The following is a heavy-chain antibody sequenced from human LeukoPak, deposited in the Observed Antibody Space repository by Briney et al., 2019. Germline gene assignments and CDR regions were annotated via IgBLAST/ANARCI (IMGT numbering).Heavy chain of an antibody. CDR1: GFSLSISG. J-gene: IGHJ4*02. CDR3: ARVLRGLYNLGD. Sequence: GGSLRLSCEASGFSLSISGMNWVRQAPGKGLEWVSYISSSSDLMSYVASVKGRFTVSRDNAKNSLFLQMNSLRDEDTAVYYCARVLRGLYNLGDWGQGTLVTVSS. D-gene: IGHD3-10*01. V-gene: IGHV3-48*02. CDR2: ISSSSDLM.